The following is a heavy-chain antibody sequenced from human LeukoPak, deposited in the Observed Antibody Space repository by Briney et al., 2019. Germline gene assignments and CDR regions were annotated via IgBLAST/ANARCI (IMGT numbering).Heavy chain of an antibody. D-gene: IGHD6-13*01. CDR3: ARDRVAAPTGAFDI. Sequence: GGSLRLSCAASGFTFSSYAMSWVRQAPGKGLEWVAVISYDGSNKYYADSVKGRFTISRDNSKNTLYLQMNSLRAEDTAVYYCARDRVAAPTGAFDIWGQGTMVTVSS. J-gene: IGHJ3*02. V-gene: IGHV3-30-3*01. CDR2: ISYDGSNK. CDR1: GFTFSSYA.